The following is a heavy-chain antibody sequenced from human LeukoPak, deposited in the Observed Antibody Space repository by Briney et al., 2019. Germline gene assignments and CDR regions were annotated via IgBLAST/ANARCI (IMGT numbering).Heavy chain of an antibody. J-gene: IGHJ3*02. V-gene: IGHV4-39*01. CDR3: ARHSITMVRGVKPAPAFDI. CDR1: GGSLSSSSYY. CDR2: IYYSGST. D-gene: IGHD3-10*01. Sequence: SETLSLTCTVSGGSLSSSSYYWGWIRHPPGKGLEWLGSIYYSGSTYYNPSLKSRVTISVDTSKNQFSLKLSSVTAADTAVYYCARHSITMVRGVKPAPAFDIWGQGTMVTVSS.